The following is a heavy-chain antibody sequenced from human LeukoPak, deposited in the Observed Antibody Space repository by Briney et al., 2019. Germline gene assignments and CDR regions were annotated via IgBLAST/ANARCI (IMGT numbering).Heavy chain of an antibody. Sequence: SETVSLTCAVYGGSFSGYYWSWIRQPPGKGLEWIGEINHSGSTNYNPSLKSRVTISVDTSKNQFSLKLSSVTAADTAVYYCASGSSSSWHPDAFDIWGQGTMVTVSS. D-gene: IGHD6-13*01. CDR1: GGSFSGYY. J-gene: IGHJ3*02. V-gene: IGHV4-34*01. CDR2: INHSGST. CDR3: ASGSSSSWHPDAFDI.